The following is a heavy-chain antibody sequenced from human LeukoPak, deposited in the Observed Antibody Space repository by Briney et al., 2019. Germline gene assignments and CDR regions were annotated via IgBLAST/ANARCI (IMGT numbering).Heavy chain of an antibody. V-gene: IGHV4-59*01. CDR1: GGSISSYY. D-gene: IGHD3-16*02. Sequence: SETLSLTCTVSGGSISSYYWSWIRQPPGKGLEWIGYIYYSGSTNYNPSLKSRVTISVDTSKNQFSLKLSSVTAADTAVYYCGRAAYDYFGGIYRGAYFDYGGREPLVPVSS. J-gene: IGHJ4*02. CDR3: GRAAYDYFGGIYRGAYFDY. CDR2: IYYSGST.